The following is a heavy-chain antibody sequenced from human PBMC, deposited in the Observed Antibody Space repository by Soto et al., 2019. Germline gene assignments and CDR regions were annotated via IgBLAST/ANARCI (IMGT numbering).Heavy chain of an antibody. V-gene: IGHV4-34*01. CDR2: INHSGST. Sequence: SETLSLTCAVYGGSFSGYYWSWIHQPPGKGLEWIGEINHSGSTNYNPSLKSRVTISVDTSKNQFSLKLSSVTAADTAVYYCASLGRARASAYYYYYGMDVWGQGTTVTVSS. J-gene: IGHJ6*02. CDR3: ASLGRARASAYYYYYGMDV. CDR1: GGSFSGYY. D-gene: IGHD6-6*01.